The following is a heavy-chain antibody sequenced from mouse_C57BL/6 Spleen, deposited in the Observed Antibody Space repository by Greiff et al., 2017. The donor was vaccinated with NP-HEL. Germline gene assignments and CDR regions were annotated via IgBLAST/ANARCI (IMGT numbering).Heavy chain of an antibody. V-gene: IGHV1-53*01. D-gene: IGHD2-4*01. J-gene: IGHJ2*01. CDR3: AREGLRREGYYFDY. Sequence: VQLQQSGTELVKPGASVKLSCKASGYTFTSYWMHWVKPRPGQGLEWIGNINPSNGGTNYNEKFKSKATLTVDKSSSTAYMQRSSLTSEDSAVYYCAREGLRREGYYFDYWGQGTTLTVSS. CDR1: GYTFTSYW. CDR2: INPSNGGT.